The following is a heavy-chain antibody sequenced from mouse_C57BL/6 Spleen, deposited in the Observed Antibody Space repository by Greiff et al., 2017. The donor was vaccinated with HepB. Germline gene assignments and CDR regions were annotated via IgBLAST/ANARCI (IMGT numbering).Heavy chain of an antibody. D-gene: IGHD1-1*01. Sequence: VQLQQSGPELVKPGASVKISCKASGYTFTDYYMNWVKQSHGKSLEWIGDINPNNGGTSYNQKFKGKATLTVDKSSSTAYMELRSLTSEDSAVYYCERLYGSSSYYAMDYWGQGTSATVSS. V-gene: IGHV1-26*01. CDR3: ERLYGSSSYYAMDY. CDR2: INPNNGGT. J-gene: IGHJ4*01. CDR1: GYTFTDYY.